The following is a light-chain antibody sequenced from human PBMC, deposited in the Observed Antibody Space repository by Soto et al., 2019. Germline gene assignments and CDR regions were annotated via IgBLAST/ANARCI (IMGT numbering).Light chain of an antibody. CDR1: QSFSSN. Sequence: EIVMTQSPVTLSVSPGERATLSCRASQSFSSNLAWYQKKRGQAPRLLIDGASIRATGIPTRFSGSVSGTEFTLTISSLQAEDFAVYYCKQYNDCPLTLGVGTKVEIK. CDR2: GAS. CDR3: KQYNDCPLT. V-gene: IGKV3-15*01. J-gene: IGKJ4*01.